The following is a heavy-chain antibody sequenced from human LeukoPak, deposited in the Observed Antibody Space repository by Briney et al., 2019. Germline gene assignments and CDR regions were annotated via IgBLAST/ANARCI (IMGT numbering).Heavy chain of an antibody. CDR2: ISSGGGTM. J-gene: IGHJ6*02. V-gene: IGHV3-48*01. Sequence: GGSLRLSCAASGFFFSSYSMNWVRQAPGKGLEWVSYISSGGGTMSYADSVKGRFTISRDNAKNSLDLQMNSLRAEDTAVYYCARVPTTYGMDVWGQGTTVTVS. CDR3: ARVPTTYGMDV. CDR1: GFFFSSYS.